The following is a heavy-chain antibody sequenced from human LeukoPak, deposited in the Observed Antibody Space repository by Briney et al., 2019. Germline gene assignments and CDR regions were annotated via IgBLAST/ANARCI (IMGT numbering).Heavy chain of an antibody. Sequence: GGTLRLSCAASGFTFSSYGMSWVRQAPGKGLEWVSSISSGGYTIKYHDSVRGRFIISRDNANNSLYLQMNSLRGDDTASYYCATDSSGFSYWGQGILVAVSS. V-gene: IGHV3-48*04. CDR2: ISSGGYTI. CDR1: GFTFSSYG. J-gene: IGHJ4*02. CDR3: ATDSSGFSY. D-gene: IGHD3-22*01.